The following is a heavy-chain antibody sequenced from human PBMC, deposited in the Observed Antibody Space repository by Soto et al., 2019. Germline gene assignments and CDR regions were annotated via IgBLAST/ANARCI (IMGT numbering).Heavy chain of an antibody. V-gene: IGHV4-61*01. CDR2: ISYTGSA. Sequence: QVQLQESGPGLVKPSETLSLTCTVSGGSVSSGSYFWSWIRQPPGKGLEWIGYISYTGSANYNPSLKSRVTISVDTSKNQFSLNLSSVTAADTAVYYCARAGVRGVSRPHWGQGTLVTVSS. CDR3: ARAGVRGVSRPH. J-gene: IGHJ4*02. D-gene: IGHD3-10*01. CDR1: GGSVSSGSYF.